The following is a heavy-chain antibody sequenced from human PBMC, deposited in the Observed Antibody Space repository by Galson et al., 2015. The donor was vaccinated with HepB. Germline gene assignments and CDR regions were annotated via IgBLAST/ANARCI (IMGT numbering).Heavy chain of an antibody. V-gene: IGHV3-7*03. Sequence: SLRLSCAASGFTFSSYWMSWVRQAPGKGLEWVANIKQDGSEKYYVDSVKGRFTISRDNAKNSLYLQMNSLRAEDTAVYYCARVPYGSGSFFDYWGQGTLVTVSS. D-gene: IGHD3-10*01. J-gene: IGHJ4*02. CDR3: ARVPYGSGSFFDY. CDR1: GFTFSSYW. CDR2: IKQDGSEK.